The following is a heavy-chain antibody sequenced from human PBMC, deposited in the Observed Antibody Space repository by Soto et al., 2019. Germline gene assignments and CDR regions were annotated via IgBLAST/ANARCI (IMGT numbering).Heavy chain of an antibody. J-gene: IGHJ3*02. CDR2: IGTAGDT. CDR3: ARANGGNFAFDI. V-gene: IGHV3-13*01. CDR1: GFTFSSYD. D-gene: IGHD2-21*02. Sequence: EVQLVESGGGLVQPGGSLRLSCAASGFTFSSYDMHWVRQATGKGLEWVSAIGTAGDTYYPGSVKGRFTISRENAKNSLYLQMNSLRAGDTAVYYCARANGGNFAFDIWGQGTMVTVSS.